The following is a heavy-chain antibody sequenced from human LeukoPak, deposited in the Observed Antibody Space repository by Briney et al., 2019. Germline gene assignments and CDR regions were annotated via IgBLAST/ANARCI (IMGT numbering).Heavy chain of an antibody. J-gene: IGHJ4*02. CDR2: MNPNSGNT. Sequence: ASVKVSCKASVYTFTSYDINWVRQATGQGLEWMGWMNPNSGNTGYAQKFQGRVTMTRNTSISTAYMELSSLRSEDTAVYYCARQYSSGWYGEPGYWGQGTLVTVSS. D-gene: IGHD6-19*01. V-gene: IGHV1-8*01. CDR3: ARQYSSGWYGEPGY. CDR1: VYTFTSYD.